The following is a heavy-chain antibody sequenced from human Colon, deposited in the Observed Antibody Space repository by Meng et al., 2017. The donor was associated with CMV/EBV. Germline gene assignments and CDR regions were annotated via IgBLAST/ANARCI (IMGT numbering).Heavy chain of an antibody. CDR1: GGSISTYY. Sequence: SETLSLTCNVSGGSISTYYWTWIRQPPGKGLEWIGNIYYTGSVKYNPSLKSRLTISVDTAKNQFSLKLSSVTAADTAVYYCARDYWASDVSHFDTWGQGVLVTVSS. D-gene: IGHD3-9*01. J-gene: IGHJ5*02. CDR3: ARDYWASDVSHFDT. CDR2: IYYTGSV. V-gene: IGHV4-59*13.